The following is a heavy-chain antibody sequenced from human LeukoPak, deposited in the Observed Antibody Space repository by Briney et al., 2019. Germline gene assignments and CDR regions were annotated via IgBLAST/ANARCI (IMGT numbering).Heavy chain of an antibody. D-gene: IGHD6-13*01. CDR1: GLNFRSYA. J-gene: IGHJ4*02. Sequence: GGSLRLSCTASGLNFRSYALSWVRQAPGKGLEWVSGIRDNDFSTYYADSVKGRFTISRDNAKNTLYLQMNSLRAEDTAVYYCARVSTGSSSYDYWGQGTLVTVSS. CDR3: ARVSTGSSSYDY. V-gene: IGHV3-23*01. CDR2: IRDNDFST.